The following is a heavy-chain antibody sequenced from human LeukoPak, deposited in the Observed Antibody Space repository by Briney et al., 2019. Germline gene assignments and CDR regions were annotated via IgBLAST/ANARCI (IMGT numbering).Heavy chain of an antibody. CDR2: MNPNSGNT. CDR3: AAVQLKLYSGSYQNWFDP. V-gene: IGHV1-8*01. CDR1: GYTFTSYD. J-gene: IGHJ5*02. D-gene: IGHD1-26*01. Sequence: ASVKVSCKASGYTFTSYDISWVRQATGQGLEWMGWMNPNSGNTGYAQKFQGRVTMTRNTSISTAYMELSSLRSEDTAVYYCAAVQLKLYSGSYQNWFDPWGQGTLVTVSS.